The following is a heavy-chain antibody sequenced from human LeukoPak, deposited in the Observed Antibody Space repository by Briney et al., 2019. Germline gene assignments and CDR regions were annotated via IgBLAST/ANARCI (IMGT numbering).Heavy chain of an antibody. CDR3: AREQWRQYYYGMDV. CDR2: IYSGGST. J-gene: IGHJ6*02. V-gene: IGHV3-66*01. Sequence: GGSLRLSCAASGFTFSSYTISWVRQAPGKGLEWVSVIYSGGSTYYADSVKGRFTISRDNSKNTLYLQMNSLRAEDTAVYYCAREQWRQYYYGMDVWGQGTTVTVSS. D-gene: IGHD6-19*01. CDR1: GFTFSSYT.